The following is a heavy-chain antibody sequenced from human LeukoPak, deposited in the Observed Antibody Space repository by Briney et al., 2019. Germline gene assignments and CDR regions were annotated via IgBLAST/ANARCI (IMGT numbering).Heavy chain of an antibody. V-gene: IGHV3-74*01. CDR2: ITSDGRTT. CDR1: GFTFSSTW. J-gene: IGHJ4*02. Sequence: GGSLRLSCAASGFTFSSTWMHWFRQGAGKGLVWVSRITSDGRTTIYADSVKGRFTISRDNAKNTLYLQMNSLRAEDTAVYYCAKDSDVRYFDWLLPNDYWGQGTLVTVSS. CDR3: AKDSDVRYFDWLLPNDY. D-gene: IGHD3-9*01.